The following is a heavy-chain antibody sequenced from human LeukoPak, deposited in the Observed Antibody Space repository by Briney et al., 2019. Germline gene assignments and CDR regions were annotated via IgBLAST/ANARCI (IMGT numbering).Heavy chain of an antibody. D-gene: IGHD2-15*01. Sequence: SETLSLTCAVYGGSFSGYCWSWIRQPPGKGLEWIGEINHSGSTNYNPSLKSRVTISVDTSKNQFSLKLSSVTAADTAVYYCARHDVVVVAALDYWGQGTLVTVSS. J-gene: IGHJ4*02. V-gene: IGHV4-34*01. CDR2: INHSGST. CDR3: ARHDVVVVAALDY. CDR1: GGSFSGYC.